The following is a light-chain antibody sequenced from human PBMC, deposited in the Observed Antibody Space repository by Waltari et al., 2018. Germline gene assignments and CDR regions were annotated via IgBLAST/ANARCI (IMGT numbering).Light chain of an antibody. CDR1: SSDIGNYNY. J-gene: IGLJ1*01. V-gene: IGLV2-14*01. Sequence: QSALAQPASVSGSPGQSIAISCTGTSSDIGNYNYVSWYQQHPGKAPNLILYEVSDRPSGVSRRFSGSKSGNKATLTISGLQADDEADYYCSSYTNRATLRVFGTGTKVTVL. CDR2: EVS. CDR3: SSYTNRATLRV.